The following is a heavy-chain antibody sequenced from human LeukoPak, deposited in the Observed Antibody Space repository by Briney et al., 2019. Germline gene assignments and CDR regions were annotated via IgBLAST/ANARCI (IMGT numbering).Heavy chain of an antibody. Sequence: PGGSLRLSCAASGFTFDDYAMHWVRQAPGKGLEWVSGISWNSGSIGYADSVKGRFTISRDNAKNSLYLQMNSLRAEDTAVYYCARDIFKDVGGYWGQGTLVTVSS. CDR3: ARDIFKDVGGY. V-gene: IGHV3-9*01. J-gene: IGHJ4*02. D-gene: IGHD2-15*01. CDR1: GFTFDDYA. CDR2: ISWNSGSI.